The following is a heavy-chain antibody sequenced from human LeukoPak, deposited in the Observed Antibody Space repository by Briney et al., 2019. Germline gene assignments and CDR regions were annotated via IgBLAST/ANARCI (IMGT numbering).Heavy chain of an antibody. Sequence: ASVKVSCKASGYTFTSYYMHWVRQAPGQGLEWMGIINPSGGSTSYAQKFQGRVTMTRDTSTSTVYMELSSLRSGDTAVYYCARDSPYYYDSSGYYGAIRYWGQGTLVTVSS. CDR3: ARDSPYYYDSSGYYGAIRY. D-gene: IGHD3-22*01. CDR1: GYTFTSYY. V-gene: IGHV1-46*01. CDR2: INPSGGST. J-gene: IGHJ4*02.